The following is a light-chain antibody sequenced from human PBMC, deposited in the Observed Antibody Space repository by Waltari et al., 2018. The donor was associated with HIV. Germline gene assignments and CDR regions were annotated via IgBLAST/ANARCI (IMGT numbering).Light chain of an antibody. Sequence: DIVLTQSPGTLSLSPGEEVTLSCRASQSVYKNHLGWYQQKPGQAPRLLVHDASSRATGISDRVSGSGSGTDFTLTIIRLEPEDFGVYFCRQYGSSMGTFGQGSRVEMK. CDR2: DAS. CDR1: QSVYKNH. CDR3: RQYGSSMGT. V-gene: IGKV3-20*01. J-gene: IGKJ1*01.